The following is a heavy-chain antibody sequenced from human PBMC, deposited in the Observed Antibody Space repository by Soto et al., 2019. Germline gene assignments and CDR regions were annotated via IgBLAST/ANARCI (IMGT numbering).Heavy chain of an antibody. V-gene: IGHV1-18*01. CDR3: ARGSTGSMIVVPDDAFDI. CDR1: GYTFTSYG. J-gene: IGHJ3*02. D-gene: IGHD3-22*01. CDR2: ISAHNGNT. Sequence: GASVKVSCKASGYTFTSYGISWVRQAPGQGLEWMGWISAHNGNTNYAQKLQGRVTMTTDTSTSTAYMELRSLRSDDTAVYYCARGSTGSMIVVPDDAFDIWGQGTMVTVSS.